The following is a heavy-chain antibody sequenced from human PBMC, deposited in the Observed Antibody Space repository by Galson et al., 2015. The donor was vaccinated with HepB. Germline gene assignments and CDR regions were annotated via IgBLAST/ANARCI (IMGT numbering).Heavy chain of an antibody. CDR3: ARGSYSEGFDH. V-gene: IGHV1-2*05. CDR2: INPETGVA. Sequence: SVKVSCKASGYKFTGYYINWVRQAPGQGLEWMGRINPETGVANYAQKFQGRVTMTRDTSVNTAYMEVSRLTSDDTVVYYRARGSYSEGFDHWGQGPLVTVSS. J-gene: IGHJ4*02. CDR1: GYKFTGYY. D-gene: IGHD6-13*01.